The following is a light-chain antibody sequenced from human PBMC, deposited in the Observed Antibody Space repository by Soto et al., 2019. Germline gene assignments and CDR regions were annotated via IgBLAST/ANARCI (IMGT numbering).Light chain of an antibody. Sequence: DIPMTQSPSTLSASVGDRVTITCRASQSISSWLAWYQQKPGKAPKLLIYAASNLLSGVPSRFSGSGSGTNFTLTISSLQPEDFATYYCQQSYKTPHTFGQGTKLETK. CDR3: QQSYKTPHT. J-gene: IGKJ2*01. V-gene: IGKV1-39*01. CDR1: QSISSW. CDR2: AAS.